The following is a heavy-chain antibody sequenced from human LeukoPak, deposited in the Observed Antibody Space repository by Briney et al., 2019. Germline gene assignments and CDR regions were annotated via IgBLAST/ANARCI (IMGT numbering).Heavy chain of an antibody. D-gene: IGHD3-9*01. CDR1: GYTFTGYY. CDR2: INPNSGGT. V-gene: IGHV1-2*02. J-gene: IGHJ4*02. CDR3: ARSKGNYDILTGPNDY. Sequence: ASVKVSCKASGYTFTGYYMHWVRQAPGQGLEWMGWINPNSGGTDYAQKFQGRVTMTRDTSISTAYMELSSLRSEDTAVYYCARSKGNYDILTGPNDYWGQGTLVTVSS.